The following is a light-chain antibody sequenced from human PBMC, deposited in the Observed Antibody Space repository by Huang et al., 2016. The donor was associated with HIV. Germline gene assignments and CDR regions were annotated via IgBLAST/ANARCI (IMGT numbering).Light chain of an antibody. CDR1: HSVGSN. J-gene: IGKJ1*01. V-gene: IGKV3-15*01. Sequence: IMMTQSPATLSVSPGERATLSCRASHSVGSNLAWYQRKPGQAPRLLNYGASTRATGTPTRFSGSGSATEFTLTISGLQAEDFAVYSCQQYNNWPPTWTFGQGTKVEIK. CDR3: QQYNNWPPTWT. CDR2: GAS.